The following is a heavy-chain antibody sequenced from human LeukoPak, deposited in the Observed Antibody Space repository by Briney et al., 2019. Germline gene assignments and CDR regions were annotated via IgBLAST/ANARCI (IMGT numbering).Heavy chain of an antibody. V-gene: IGHV3-30*02. CDR1: GFTFSNYG. D-gene: IGHD6-19*01. CDR2: IRFDGSNK. Sequence: GGSLRLSCAASGFTFSNYGMHWVRQAPGKGLEWVAFIRFDGSNKYYADSVKGRFTISRDNAKNSLYLQMNSLRAEDTAVYYCARGGAVAGPSPDYWGQGTLVTVSS. J-gene: IGHJ4*02. CDR3: ARGGAVAGPSPDY.